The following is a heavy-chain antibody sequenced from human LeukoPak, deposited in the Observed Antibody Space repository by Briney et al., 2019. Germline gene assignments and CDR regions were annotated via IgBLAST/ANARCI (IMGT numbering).Heavy chain of an antibody. CDR1: GFTFRDYY. CDR2: INHSGST. CDR3: ARGGVAAAGPLFDY. D-gene: IGHD6-13*01. V-gene: IGHV4-34*01. J-gene: IGHJ4*02. Sequence: GSLRLSCVASGFTFRDYYWSWIRQPPGKGLEWIGEINHSGSTNYNPSLKSRVTISVDTSKNQFSLKLSSVTAADTAVYYCARGGVAAAGPLFDYWGQGTLVTVSS.